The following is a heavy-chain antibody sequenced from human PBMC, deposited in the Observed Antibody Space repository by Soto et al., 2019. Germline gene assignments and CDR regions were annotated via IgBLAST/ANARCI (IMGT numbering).Heavy chain of an antibody. D-gene: IGHD3-22*01. CDR2: IIPIFGTA. CDR3: ARTLPYDSSGYFH. Sequence: SVKVSCKSSGGTFSSCAIIWVRQAPGQGLEWMGGIIPIFGTANYAQKFQGRVTITADKSTSTAYMELSSLRSEDTAVYYCARTLPYDSSGYFHWGQGTLVTVSS. CDR1: GGTFSSCA. J-gene: IGHJ1*01. V-gene: IGHV1-69*06.